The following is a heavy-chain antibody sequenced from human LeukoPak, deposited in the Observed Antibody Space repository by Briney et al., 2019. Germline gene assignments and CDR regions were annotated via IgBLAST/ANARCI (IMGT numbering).Heavy chain of an antibody. J-gene: IGHJ4*02. CDR2: INHSGST. Sequence: SETLSLTCAVYGGSFSGYYWSWIRQPPGKGLEWIGEINHSGSTNYNPSLKSRVTISVDTSKNQFSLKLSSVTAADTAVYYCAREADILTGYYDYWGQGTLVTVSS. D-gene: IGHD3-9*01. V-gene: IGHV4-34*01. CDR1: GGSFSGYY. CDR3: AREADILTGYYDY.